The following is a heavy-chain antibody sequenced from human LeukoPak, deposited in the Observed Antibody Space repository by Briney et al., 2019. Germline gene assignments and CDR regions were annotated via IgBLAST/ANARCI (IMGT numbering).Heavy chain of an antibody. D-gene: IGHD6-6*01. J-gene: IGHJ5*02. CDR2: INHSGST. CDR3: ARGHRPGGWFDP. Sequence: SETLSLTCAVYGGSFSGYYWSWIRQPPGKGLEWIGEINHSGSTNYNPSLKSRVTISVDTSKNQFSLKLSSVTAADTAVYYCARGHRPGGWFDPWGQGTLVTVSS. CDR1: GGSFSGYY. V-gene: IGHV4-34*01.